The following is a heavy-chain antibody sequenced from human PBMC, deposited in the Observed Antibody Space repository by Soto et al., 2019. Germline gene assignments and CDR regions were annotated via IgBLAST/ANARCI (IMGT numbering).Heavy chain of an antibody. CDR3: TSSASPDAY. Sequence: EVQLVESGGGLVQPGGSLRLSCVASGFDFNSYSMNWVRQAPGKGLEWISYLNSGSTSVFYADSVKGRFTISRDNATNSLYLQMNSLRAEDTAVYYCTSSASPDAYWGQGTLVTVSA. CDR1: GFDFNSYS. V-gene: IGHV3-48*01. J-gene: IGHJ4*02. CDR2: LNSGSTSV. D-gene: IGHD1-26*01.